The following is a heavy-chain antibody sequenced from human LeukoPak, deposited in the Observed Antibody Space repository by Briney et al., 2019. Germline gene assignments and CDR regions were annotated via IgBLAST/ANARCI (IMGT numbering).Heavy chain of an antibody. CDR3: AKSRTTSSASSDY. J-gene: IGHJ4*02. D-gene: IGHD3-22*01. V-gene: IGHV1-46*01. CDR2: MNPSGGTT. Sequence: ASVKVSCKASGYTLTGYYMHWVRQAPGQGLEWMGIMNPSGGTTSYAQKFRGRVIMTGDTSTTTVYMEMSNLSSEDTAMYYCAKSRTTSSASSDYWGQGTLVTVSS. CDR1: GYTLTGYY.